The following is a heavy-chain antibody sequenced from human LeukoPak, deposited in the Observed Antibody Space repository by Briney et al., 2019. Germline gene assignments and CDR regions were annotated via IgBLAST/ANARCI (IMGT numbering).Heavy chain of an antibody. D-gene: IGHD3-22*01. CDR1: GYTFTSYG. J-gene: IGHJ4*02. Sequence: ASVKVSCKASGYTFTSYGISWVRQAPGQGLEWMGWISAYNGNTNYAQKLQGRVTMTTDTSTSTAYMELRSLRSDDTAVYYCARDQYYYDSSGYLSYYFDYWGQGTLVTVSS. CDR2: ISAYNGNT. V-gene: IGHV1-18*01. CDR3: ARDQYYYDSSGYLSYYFDY.